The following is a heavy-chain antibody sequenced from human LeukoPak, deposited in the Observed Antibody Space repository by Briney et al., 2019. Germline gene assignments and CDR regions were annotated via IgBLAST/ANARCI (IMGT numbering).Heavy chain of an antibody. D-gene: IGHD6-19*01. CDR2: IYYSGST. CDR3: ARAGIAVAVAHFDY. Sequence: SETLSLTCTVSGGSISSYYWSWIRQPPGKGLEWIGYIYYSGSTNYNPSLKSRVTISVDTSKNQFSLKLSSVTAADTAVYYCARAGIAVAVAHFDYWGQGTLVTFSS. V-gene: IGHV4-59*01. CDR1: GGSISSYY. J-gene: IGHJ4*02.